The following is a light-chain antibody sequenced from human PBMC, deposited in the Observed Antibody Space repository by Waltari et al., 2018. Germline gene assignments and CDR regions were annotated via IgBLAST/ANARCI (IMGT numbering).Light chain of an antibody. V-gene: IGKV4-1*01. CDR3: QQYYSTPLT. Sequence: TINCKSSQSLLYSSNNKNSLAWYQQKPGQPPKLLIYWASSRESGVPDRFSASGSGTDFTLTISSLQAEDVAVYYCQQYYSTPLTFGGGTKVEIK. CDR1: QSLLYSSNNKNS. J-gene: IGKJ4*01. CDR2: WAS.